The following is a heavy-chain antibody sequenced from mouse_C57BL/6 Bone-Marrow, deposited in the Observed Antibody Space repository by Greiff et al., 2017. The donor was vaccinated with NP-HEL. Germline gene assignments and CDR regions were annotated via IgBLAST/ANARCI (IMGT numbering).Heavy chain of an antibody. CDR2: IYPRDGST. CDR1: GYTFTDHT. D-gene: IGHD1-1*01. Sequence: QVQLQQSDAELVKPGASVKISCKVSGYTFTDHTIHWMKQRPEQGLEWIGYIYPRDGSTKYNEKFKGKATLTADKSSSTAYMQLNSLTSEDSAVYFCATSYGSPLRGYAMDYWGQGASVTVSS. CDR3: ATSYGSPLRGYAMDY. J-gene: IGHJ4*01. V-gene: IGHV1-78*01.